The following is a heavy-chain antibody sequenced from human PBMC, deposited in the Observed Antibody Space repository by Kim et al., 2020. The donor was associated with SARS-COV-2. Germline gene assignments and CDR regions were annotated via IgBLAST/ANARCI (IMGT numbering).Heavy chain of an antibody. Sequence: YSPSFQGQVTISADKSISTAYLQWSSLKASDTAMYYCARLDGGSQGAFDIWGQGTMVTVSS. J-gene: IGHJ3*02. CDR3: ARLDGGSQGAFDI. V-gene: IGHV5-51*01. D-gene: IGHD1-26*01.